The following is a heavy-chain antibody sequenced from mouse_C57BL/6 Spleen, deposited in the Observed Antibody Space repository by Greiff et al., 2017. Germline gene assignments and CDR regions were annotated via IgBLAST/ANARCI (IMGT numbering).Heavy chain of an antibody. Sequence: EVKLVESGGGLVQPGESLKLSCESNEYEFPSHDMSWVRKTPEKRLELVAAINSDGGSTYYPDTMESRFIISRDNTKKTLYLQMSSLRSEDTALYYCARLYDYDDGAWFAYWGQGTLVTVSA. D-gene: IGHD2-4*01. J-gene: IGHJ3*01. CDR1: EYEFPSHD. V-gene: IGHV5-2*03. CDR2: INSDGGST. CDR3: ARLYDYDDGAWFAY.